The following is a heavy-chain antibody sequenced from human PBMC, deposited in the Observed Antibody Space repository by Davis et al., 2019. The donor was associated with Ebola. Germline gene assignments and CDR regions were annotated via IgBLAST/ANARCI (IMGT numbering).Heavy chain of an antibody. CDR3: ARFPHRGSYYDWFDP. CDR1: GYTFTAYY. J-gene: IGHJ5*02. Sequence: AASVKVSCKTSGYTFTAYYIHWVRLAPGQGLEWLGMINPSDGRTTYTQKFQGRVTMTSDTSISTAYMELSRLRSDDTAVYYCARFPHRGSYYDWFDPWGQGTLVTVSS. V-gene: IGHV1-2*02. CDR2: INPSDGRT. D-gene: IGHD1-26*01.